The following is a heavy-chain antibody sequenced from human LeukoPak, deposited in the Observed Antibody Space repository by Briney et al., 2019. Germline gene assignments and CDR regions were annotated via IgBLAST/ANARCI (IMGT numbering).Heavy chain of an antibody. V-gene: IGHV3-21*01. CDR3: ATGIRGVMSHFDY. Sequence: GGSLRLSCAASGFTFSSYWMNWVRQAPGKGLEWVSSISSSGSYIYYADSVKGRFTISRDNAKKPLYLQMNSLRAEDTAVYYCATGIRGVMSHFDYWGQGTLVTVSS. CDR2: ISSSGSYI. J-gene: IGHJ4*02. CDR1: GFTFSSYW. D-gene: IGHD3-10*01.